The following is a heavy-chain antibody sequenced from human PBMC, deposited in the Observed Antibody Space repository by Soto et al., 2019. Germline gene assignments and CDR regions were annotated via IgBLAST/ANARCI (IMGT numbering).Heavy chain of an antibody. CDR3: GRVVEGATRHTDFDS. Sequence: XETLSVPCAGSGVSIHNSHSFWGWFRQPPGKGLEFIGSMYYSGVANYNPSLKSRVTISLDTSKNQFSLTVNSVTAADTAIYYCGRVVEGATRHTDFDSWGQGTLVTVSS. CDR1: GVSIHNSHSF. V-gene: IGHV4-39*01. D-gene: IGHD2-15*01. J-gene: IGHJ5*01. CDR2: MYYSGVA.